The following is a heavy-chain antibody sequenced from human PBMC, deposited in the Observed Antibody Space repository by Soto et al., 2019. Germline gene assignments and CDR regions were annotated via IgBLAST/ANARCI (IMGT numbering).Heavy chain of an antibody. CDR1: GFTFSSYG. J-gene: IGHJ4*02. CDR3: AKDLRTVLGSSWYYLGMDY. Sequence: QVQLVESGGGVVQPGRSLRLSCAASGFTFSSYGMHWVRQAPGKGLEWVAVISYDGSNKYYADSVKGRFTISRDNSKNTLYLQMNSLRAEDTAVYYCAKDLRTVLGSSWYYLGMDYWGQGTLVTVSS. CDR2: ISYDGSNK. D-gene: IGHD6-13*01. V-gene: IGHV3-30*18.